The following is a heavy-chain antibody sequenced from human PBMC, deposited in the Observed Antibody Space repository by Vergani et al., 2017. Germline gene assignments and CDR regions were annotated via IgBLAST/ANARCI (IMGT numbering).Heavy chain of an antibody. J-gene: IGHJ4*02. Sequence: QVQLVESGGGLVKSGGSLRLSCSAPEFTLSEYQVSWIRQTPGKGLEWVSYISGDDTVIYYRDSVRGRVTISRDAAKDTVHLEMHSLTADDSAVYFCARCPLYCTGDSCYAQYWGRGTQVTVSS. CDR1: EFTLSEYQ. V-gene: IGHV3-11*01. CDR2: ISGDDTVI. CDR3: ARCPLYCTGDSCYAQY. D-gene: IGHD2-2*01.